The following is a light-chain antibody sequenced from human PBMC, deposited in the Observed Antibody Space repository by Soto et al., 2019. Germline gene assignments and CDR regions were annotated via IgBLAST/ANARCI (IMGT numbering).Light chain of an antibody. J-gene: IGLJ3*02. Sequence: QSVLTQPASVSGSPGQSITISCTGTSSDVGSYNLVSWYQQHPGKAPKLMIYEVSKRPSGVSNRFSGSKSGNTASLTISGLHAEDEADYYCCSYAGSSTLLVFGGGTKVTVL. CDR1: SSDVGSYNL. V-gene: IGLV2-23*02. CDR3: CSYAGSSTLLV. CDR2: EVS.